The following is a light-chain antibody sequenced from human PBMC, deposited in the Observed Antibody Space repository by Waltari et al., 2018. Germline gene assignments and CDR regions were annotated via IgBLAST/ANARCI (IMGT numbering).Light chain of an antibody. V-gene: IGLV2-14*03. CDR1: NNDVGAYNY. CDR2: DVN. J-gene: IGLJ3*02. CDR3: TSFRSGASWV. Sequence: QSALTQPASVSGSPGQSIIISCAGTNNDVGAYNYVSWFQHHPAQAPKRIIHDVNKRPAGVAGRCAASKSDNTASLTISGLQAEDEANYYCTSFRSGASWVFGGGTTLTVL.